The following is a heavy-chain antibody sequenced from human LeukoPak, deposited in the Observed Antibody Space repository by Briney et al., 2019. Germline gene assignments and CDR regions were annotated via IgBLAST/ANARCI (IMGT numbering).Heavy chain of an antibody. V-gene: IGHV1-69*04. Sequence: SVKVSCKASGGTFSSYAISWVRQAPGQGLEWMGRIIPILGIANYAQKFQGRVTIIADKCTSTAYMELSSLRSEDTAVYYCAIEGGSTVTTKNFDYWGQGTLVTVSS. J-gene: IGHJ4*02. CDR3: AIEGGSTVTTKNFDY. CDR2: IIPILGIA. D-gene: IGHD4-17*01. CDR1: GGTFSSYA.